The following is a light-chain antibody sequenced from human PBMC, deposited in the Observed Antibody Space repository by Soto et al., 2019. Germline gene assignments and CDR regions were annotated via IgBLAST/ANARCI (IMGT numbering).Light chain of an antibody. CDR1: QSVSSSY. CDR2: GAS. V-gene: IGKV3-20*01. Sequence: IVLTQSPGTLSLSPGERATLSCRASQSVSSSYLAWYQQKPGQAPRLLIYGASSRATGIPDRFSGSGSGTDFTVTISSLEPEDLAVYYCQQYGSSLFTFGPGTKVDIK. CDR3: QQYGSSLFT. J-gene: IGKJ3*01.